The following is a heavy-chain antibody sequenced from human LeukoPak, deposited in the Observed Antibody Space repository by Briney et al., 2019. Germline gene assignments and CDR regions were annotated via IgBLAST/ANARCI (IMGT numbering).Heavy chain of an antibody. V-gene: IGHV1-46*01. CDR2: INPSGGST. CDR3: ARRRTRPRAAAGIQIDY. D-gene: IGHD6-13*01. Sequence: GASVKVSCKASGYTFTSYYMHWVRQAPGQGLEWMGIINPSGGSTSYAQKFQGRVTMTRDTSTSTVYMELSSLRAEDTAVYYCARRRTRPRAAAGIQIDYWGQGTLVTVSS. J-gene: IGHJ4*02. CDR1: GYTFTSYY.